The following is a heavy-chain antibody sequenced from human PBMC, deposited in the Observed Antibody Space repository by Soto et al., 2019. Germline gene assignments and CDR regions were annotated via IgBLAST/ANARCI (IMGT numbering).Heavy chain of an antibody. CDR1: GGSVSSGSYY. CDR2: IYYSGST. CDR3: ARDVREVVPAAPHYYYYYGMDV. J-gene: IGHJ6*02. Sequence: SETLSLTCTVSGGSVSSGSYYWSWIRQPPGKGLEWIGYIYYSGSTNYNPSLKSRVTISVDTSKNQFSLKLSSVTASDTAVYYCARDVREVVPAAPHYYYYYGMDVWGQGTTVTVSS. V-gene: IGHV4-61*01. D-gene: IGHD2-2*01.